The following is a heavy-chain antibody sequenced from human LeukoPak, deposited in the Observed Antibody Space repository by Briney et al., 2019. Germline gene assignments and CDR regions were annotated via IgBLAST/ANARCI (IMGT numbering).Heavy chain of an antibody. D-gene: IGHD2-2*01. CDR2: ISDSGSTI. CDR1: GFTFSDFY. J-gene: IGHJ4*02. V-gene: IGHV3-11*04. CDR3: ARDESVVPAAHFDY. Sequence: GGSLRLSCAASGFTFSDFYMTWIRQAPGKGLEWVSHISDSGSTIYYADSVKGRFTISRDNAKNSLYLQMNSLRAEDTAVYYCARDESVVPAAHFDYWGQGTLVTVSS.